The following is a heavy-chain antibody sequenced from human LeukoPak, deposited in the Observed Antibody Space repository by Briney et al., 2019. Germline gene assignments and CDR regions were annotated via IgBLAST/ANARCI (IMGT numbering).Heavy chain of an antibody. Sequence: GGSLRLSCAASGFTVSNNYMSWVRQAPGKGLEWVSVIYSGGFTYYADSVKGRFTISRDNFKNTLYLQMNSLRAEDTAMYYCAKTGNPATGDYWGQGTLVTVSS. CDR2: IYSGGFT. CDR1: GFTVSNNY. CDR3: AKTGNPATGDY. J-gene: IGHJ4*02. V-gene: IGHV3-53*01. D-gene: IGHD1-1*01.